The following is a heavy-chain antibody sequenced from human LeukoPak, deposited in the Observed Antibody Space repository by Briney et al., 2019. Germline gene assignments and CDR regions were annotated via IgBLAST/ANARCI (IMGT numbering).Heavy chain of an antibody. J-gene: IGHJ4*02. D-gene: IGHD2/OR15-2a*01. CDR1: GNYW. CDR3: VSFYETY. Sequence: GGSLRLSCAASGNYWMHWVRQAPGKGLVWVSHINSDGSWTSYADSVKGRFTISRDNAKNTVYLQMNSLRAEDTAVYYCVSFYETYWGRGTLVTVSS. CDR2: INSDGSWT. V-gene: IGHV3-74*01.